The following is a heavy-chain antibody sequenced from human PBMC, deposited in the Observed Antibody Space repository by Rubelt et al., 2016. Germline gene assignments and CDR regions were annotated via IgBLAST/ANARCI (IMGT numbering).Heavy chain of an antibody. D-gene: IGHD2-15*01. Sequence: QAQLVESGGGVVQPGRSLRLSCAASGFTFSSYGMHWVRQAPGKGLEWVAVIWYDGSNKYYADSVKGRFTISRDNSKNTLYLQMNSLRAEDTAVYYCANWGQSSSDDYWGQGTLVTVSS. CDR3: ANWGQSSSDDY. CDR2: IWYDGSNK. CDR1: GFTFSSYG. V-gene: IGHV3-33*08. J-gene: IGHJ4*02.